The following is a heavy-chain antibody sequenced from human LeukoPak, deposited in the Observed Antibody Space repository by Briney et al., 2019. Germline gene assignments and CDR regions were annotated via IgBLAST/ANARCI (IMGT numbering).Heavy chain of an antibody. Sequence: GASVKVSCKASGYTFTSYAMNWVRQAPGQGLEWMGWINTNTGNPTYAQGFTGRFVFSLDTSVSTAYLQISSLKAEDTAVYYCARGVGARFLEWLYSFRVGLDYYYYMDVWGKGTTVTVSS. CDR3: ARGVGARFLEWLYSFRVGLDYYYYMDV. V-gene: IGHV7-4-1*02. D-gene: IGHD3-3*01. CDR1: GYTFTSYA. CDR2: INTNTGNP. J-gene: IGHJ6*03.